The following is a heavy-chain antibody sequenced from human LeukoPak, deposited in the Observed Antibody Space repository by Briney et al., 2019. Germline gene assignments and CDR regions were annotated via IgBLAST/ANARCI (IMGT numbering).Heavy chain of an antibody. V-gene: IGHV4-59*01. CDR1: GGSIGSYY. D-gene: IGHD1-26*01. CDR2: ISYSGST. CDR3: ARETRLHSGSYSNDAFDI. Sequence: PSETLSLTCTVSGGSIGSYYWSWIRQPPGKGLEWIGYISYSGSTDYNPSLKSRVTISLDTYKNQFSLRLSSVTAADTAVYYCARETRLHSGSYSNDAFDIWGQGTMVTVSS. J-gene: IGHJ3*02.